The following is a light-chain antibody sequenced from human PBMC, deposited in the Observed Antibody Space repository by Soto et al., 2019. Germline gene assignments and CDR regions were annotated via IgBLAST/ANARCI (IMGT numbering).Light chain of an antibody. J-gene: IGLJ1*01. V-gene: IGLV2-11*01. CDR1: SSDVGGYNY. Sequence: QSALTQPRSVSGSPGQSVTISCTGASSDVGGYNYVSWYQQHPGKAPKVMIYDVTKRPSGVSDRFSGSKSAYTASLTISGLQAEDEADYYCCSFAGRYIYVFGTGTKLTVL. CDR2: DVT. CDR3: CSFAGRYIYV.